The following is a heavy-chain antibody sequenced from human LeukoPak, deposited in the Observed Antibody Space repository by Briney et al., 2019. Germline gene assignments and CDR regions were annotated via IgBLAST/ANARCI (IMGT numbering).Heavy chain of an antibody. Sequence: ASVKVSCKASGYTFTAYYVYWVRQAPGQGLEWMGWINPNSGGTNYAQKFQGRVTMTRDTSISTAYMELSRLTSDDTAVYYCARVSLTAQYLLDYWGQGTLVTVPS. J-gene: IGHJ4*02. CDR3: ARVSLTAQYLLDY. CDR2: INPNSGGT. D-gene: IGHD2/OR15-2a*01. CDR1: GYTFTAYY. V-gene: IGHV1-2*02.